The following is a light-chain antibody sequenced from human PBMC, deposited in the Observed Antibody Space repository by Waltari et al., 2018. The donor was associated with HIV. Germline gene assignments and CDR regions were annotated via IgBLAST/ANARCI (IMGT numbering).Light chain of an antibody. V-gene: IGLV8-61*01. CDR1: SGSVSTNSS. J-gene: IGLJ3*02. CDR2: STD. Sequence: QTVVTQEPSFSVSPGGTVPLTCGLSSGSVSTNSSPSWYKQGPGQAPRTLIYSTDIRSSGAPARFSGSILGNKAALTITGAQAEDEADYYCVVYLSSGSWVFGGGTKVTVL. CDR3: VVYLSSGSWV.